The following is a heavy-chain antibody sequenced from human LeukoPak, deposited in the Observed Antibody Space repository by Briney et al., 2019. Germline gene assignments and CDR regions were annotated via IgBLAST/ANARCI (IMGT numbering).Heavy chain of an antibody. CDR2: IYYSGST. CDR1: GGSISSYY. D-gene: IGHD4-17*01. CDR3: AREGDTHHDYGDSYGDAFDI. Sequence: PSETLSLTCTVSGGSISSYYWSWIRQPPGKGLEWIGYIYYSGSTNYNPSLKSRVTISVDTSKNQFSLKLSSVTAADTAVYYCAREGDTHHDYGDSYGDAFDIWGQGTMVTVSS. V-gene: IGHV4-59*01. J-gene: IGHJ3*02.